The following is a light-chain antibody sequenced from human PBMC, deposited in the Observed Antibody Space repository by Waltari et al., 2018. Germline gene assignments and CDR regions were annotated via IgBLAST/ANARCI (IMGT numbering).Light chain of an antibody. CDR2: SAS. CDR3: QVWDSSSDHRVV. Sequence: SYVLTQPPSVSVAPGKTARITCGGNNIGSNRVHWYQQKPGQAPLLVIYSASDRPSGFPERFSGAKSGITATLTISRVEAGDEADYYCQVWDSSSDHRVVFGGGTKLTVL. CDR1: NIGSNR. J-gene: IGLJ2*01. V-gene: IGLV3-21*04.